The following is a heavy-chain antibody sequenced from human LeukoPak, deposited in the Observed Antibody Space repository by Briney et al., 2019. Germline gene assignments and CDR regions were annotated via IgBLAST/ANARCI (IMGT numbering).Heavy chain of an antibody. CDR3: ARGGPILLWFGESSVWFDP. CDR1: GDSISSYY. CDR2: IYYSGST. V-gene: IGHV4-59*01. Sequence: SETLSLTCTVSGDSISSYYWSWVRQPPGKGLGWVGYIYYSGSTNYNPSLKSRVTISVDTSKNQVSLKLSSVTAADTAVYYCARGGPILLWFGESSVWFDPWGQGTLVTVSS. J-gene: IGHJ5*02. D-gene: IGHD3-10*01.